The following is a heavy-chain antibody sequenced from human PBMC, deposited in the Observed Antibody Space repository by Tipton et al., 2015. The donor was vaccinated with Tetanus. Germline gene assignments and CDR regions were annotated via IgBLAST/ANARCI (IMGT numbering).Heavy chain of an antibody. CDR3: ARSTGDY. CDR1: GGSINNYY. J-gene: IGHJ4*02. Sequence: TLSLTCTVSGGSINNYYWSWIRQPPGRGLEWIAYIFYSGSTNYSPSLKSRVTISVDTSKNQFSLRLNSVTAADTAVYYCARSTGDYWGQGTLVTVSS. V-gene: IGHV4-59*01. CDR2: IFYSGST. D-gene: IGHD2-2*01.